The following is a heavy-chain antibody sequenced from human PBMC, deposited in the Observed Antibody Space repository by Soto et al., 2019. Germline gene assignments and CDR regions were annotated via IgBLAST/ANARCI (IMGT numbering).Heavy chain of an antibody. V-gene: IGHV1-69*02. CDR3: ARGPLVVLNYFES. Sequence: QVQLVQSGTEVKKPGSSVKVSCKASGGTFRNYPINWVRQAPGQGLEWMGSIFPLTDIPDYAQNCQARLTISADKSTSTAYMELSSLTSDDTAMYFCARGPLVVLNYFESWGQGTIVTVPS. J-gene: IGHJ4*02. CDR1: GGTFRNYP. CDR2: IFPLTDIP.